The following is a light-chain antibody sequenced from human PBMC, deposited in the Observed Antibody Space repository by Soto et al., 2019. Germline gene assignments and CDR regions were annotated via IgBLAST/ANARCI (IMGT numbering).Light chain of an antibody. CDR2: DAS. V-gene: IGKV1D-13*01. J-gene: IGKJ4*01. CDR1: QGISDA. Sequence: AVQLTQSPSSLSASVGETVTITCRASQGISDALAWYQQRPGRAPKLLIFDASNLKSGVPSRFSGSGSGTDITLTISSLQPEDFTTYYCQQFNNYPPTFGGGTKVEIK. CDR3: QQFNNYPPT.